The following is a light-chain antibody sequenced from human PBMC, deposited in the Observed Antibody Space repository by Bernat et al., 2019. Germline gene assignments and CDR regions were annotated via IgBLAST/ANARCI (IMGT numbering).Light chain of an antibody. CDR3: QQLDKFPIT. CDR1: QVICTY. CDR2: VAS. Sequence: DIQLTQSPSFLSASVGDRVTITCRASQVICTYLAWYHQKPGKAPHLLIYVASTLQSGVPSRFSGSGSGTEFTLTISSLQPEDSATYYCQQLDKFPITFGQGTRLEIK. J-gene: IGKJ5*01. V-gene: IGKV1-9*01.